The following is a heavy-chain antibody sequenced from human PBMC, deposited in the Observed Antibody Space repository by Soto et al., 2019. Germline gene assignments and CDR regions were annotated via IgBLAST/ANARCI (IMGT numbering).Heavy chain of an antibody. J-gene: IGHJ6*02. Sequence: GASVKVSCKASGYTFTSYYMHWVRQAPGQGLEWMGIINPSGGSTSYAQKFQGRVTMTRDTSTSTVYMELSSLRSEDTAVYYCARLVSAGTRLYYYYGMDVRAQRTTVTVSS. D-gene: IGHD6-13*01. CDR2: INPSGGST. V-gene: IGHV1-46*01. CDR1: GYTFTSYY. CDR3: ARLVSAGTRLYYYYGMDV.